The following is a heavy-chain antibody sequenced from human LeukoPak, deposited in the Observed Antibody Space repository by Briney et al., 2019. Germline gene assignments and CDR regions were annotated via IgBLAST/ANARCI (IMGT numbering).Heavy chain of an antibody. CDR2: ISGSGGST. Sequence: GGSLRLSCAASGFTFSSYAMSWVRQAPGKGLEWVSAISGSGGSTYYADSVKGRFTISRDNSKDTLYLQMNSLRAEDTAVYYCAKTDYDYVWGSSSHYYYYGMDVWGQGTTVTVSS. CDR3: AKTDYDYVWGSSSHYYYYGMDV. J-gene: IGHJ6*02. CDR1: GFTFSSYA. D-gene: IGHD3-16*01. V-gene: IGHV3-23*01.